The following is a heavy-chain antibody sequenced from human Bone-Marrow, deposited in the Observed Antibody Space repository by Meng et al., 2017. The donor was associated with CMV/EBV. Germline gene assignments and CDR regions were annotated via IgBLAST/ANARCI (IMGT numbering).Heavy chain of an antibody. CDR3: ARTGGPRDDYYYYGMDV. J-gene: IGHJ6*02. D-gene: IGHD1-14*01. CDR2: ISYDGSNK. V-gene: IGHV3-30-3*01. CDR1: GFTFSSYA. Sequence: GESLKISCAASGFTFSSYAMHWVRQAPGKGLEWVAVISYDGSNKYYADSVKGRFTISRDKSKNTLYLQMNSLRAEDTAVYYCARTGGPRDDYYYYGMDVWGQGTTVPSP.